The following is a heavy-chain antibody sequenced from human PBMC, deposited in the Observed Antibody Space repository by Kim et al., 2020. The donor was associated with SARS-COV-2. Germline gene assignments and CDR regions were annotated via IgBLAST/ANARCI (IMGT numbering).Heavy chain of an antibody. Sequence: GGSLRLSCAASGFTFSSYGMHWVRQAPGKGLEWVAVIWYDGSNKYYADSVKGRFTISRDNSKNSLYLQMNSLRAEDTAVYYCARPRERLTGNDAFDIWGQGTMVTVSS. J-gene: IGHJ3*02. CDR3: ARPRERLTGNDAFDI. V-gene: IGHV3-33*01. D-gene: IGHD3-9*01. CDR1: GFTFSSYG. CDR2: IWYDGSNK.